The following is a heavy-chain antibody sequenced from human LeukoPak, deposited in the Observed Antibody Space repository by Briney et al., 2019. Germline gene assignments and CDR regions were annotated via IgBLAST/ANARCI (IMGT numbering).Heavy chain of an antibody. CDR1: GFTFDVYA. J-gene: IGHJ4*02. CDR3: AKVHRSGSYSSPFDY. V-gene: IGHV3-9*01. CDR2: ISWNSGSI. Sequence: GGSLRLSCAASGFTFDVYAMHWVRQALGKGLEWVSGISWNSGSIGYADSVKGRFTISRDNAKNSLYLQMNRLRAEDTALYYCAKVHRSGSYSSPFDYWGQGTLVTVSS. D-gene: IGHD3-10*01.